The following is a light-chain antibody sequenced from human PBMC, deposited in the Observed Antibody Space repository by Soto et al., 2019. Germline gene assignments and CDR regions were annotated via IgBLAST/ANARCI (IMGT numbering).Light chain of an antibody. CDR3: SSYTSASALGI. V-gene: IGLV2-14*01. CDR2: EVN. J-gene: IGLJ2*01. CDR1: KFDIGRYNY. Sequence: QSALXQPXSVSGSPGQTITXXCAGTKFDIGRYNYVSWYRQHPGEAPKLIIFEVNNRPSGISNRFTGSKSGNTASLTISGXQXEXXXXXXCSSYTSASALGIFGGGTKLTVL.